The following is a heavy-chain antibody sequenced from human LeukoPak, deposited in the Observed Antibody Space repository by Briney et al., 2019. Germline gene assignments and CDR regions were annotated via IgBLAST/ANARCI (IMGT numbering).Heavy chain of an antibody. Sequence: GSLRLSCAVSGFTISTNYMSWVRQAPGKGLEWVSILYSGGDIYYADFVRGRFTISRDNSRNTLSLQMNTLRVDDSAVYYCARDEGSYRLSYFDYWGQGTLVTVSS. CDR1: GFTISTNY. CDR2: LYSGGDI. V-gene: IGHV3-53*01. J-gene: IGHJ4*02. CDR3: ARDEGSYRLSYFDY. D-gene: IGHD3-16*02.